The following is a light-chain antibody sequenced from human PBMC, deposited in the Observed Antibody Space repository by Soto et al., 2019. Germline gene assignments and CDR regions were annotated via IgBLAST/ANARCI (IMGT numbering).Light chain of an antibody. CDR1: QPISDW. V-gene: IGKV1-5*03. CDR3: QRYHLQWT. J-gene: IGKJ1*01. CDR2: KAS. Sequence: DIQMTQSPSTLPASVGDRVTITCRASQPISDWLAWYQQKPGKVPKLLIYKASSLASGVPSRFSGSGSGTEISLTSSSLQPDDFATYYWQRYHLQWTFGQGTQMDIK.